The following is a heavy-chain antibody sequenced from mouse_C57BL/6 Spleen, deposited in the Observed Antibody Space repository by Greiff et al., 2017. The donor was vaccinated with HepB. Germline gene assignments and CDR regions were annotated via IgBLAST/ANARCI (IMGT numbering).Heavy chain of an antibody. CDR1: GYTFTSYW. CDR3: ARTWDDYAMDY. J-gene: IGHJ4*01. Sequence: VKLQQPGAELVRPGSSVKLSCKASGYTFTSYWMDWVKQRPGQGLEWIGNIYPSDSETHYNQKFKDKATLTVDKSSSTAYMQLSSLTSEDSAVYYCARTWDDYAMDYWGQGTSVTVSS. V-gene: IGHV1-61*01. CDR2: IYPSDSET. D-gene: IGHD4-1*01.